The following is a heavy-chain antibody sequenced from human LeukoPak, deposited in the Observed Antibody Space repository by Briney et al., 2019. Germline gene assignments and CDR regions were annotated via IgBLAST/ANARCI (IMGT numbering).Heavy chain of an antibody. D-gene: IGHD6-19*01. CDR3: ARGYSSGGSDWFDP. CDR1: GGTFSSYA. J-gene: IGHJ5*02. Sequence: ASVKVSCKASGGTFSSYAISWVRQAPGQGLEWMGWINPNSGGTNYAQKFQGWVTMTRDTSISTAYMELSRLRSDDTAVYYCARGYSSGGSDWFDPWGQGTLVTVSS. CDR2: INPNSGGT. V-gene: IGHV1-2*04.